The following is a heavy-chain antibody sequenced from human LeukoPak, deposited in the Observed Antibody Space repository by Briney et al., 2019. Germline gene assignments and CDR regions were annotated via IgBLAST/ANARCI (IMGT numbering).Heavy chain of an antibody. CDR2: IYSGGNT. D-gene: IGHD2-15*01. CDR3: ARVHGGYPFDY. CDR1: GFTVSSNS. J-gene: IGHJ4*02. Sequence: GGSLRLSCTVSGFTVSSNSMSWVRQAPGKGLEWVSFIYSGGNTHNSDSVKGRFTISRDNAKNSLYLQMNSLRAEDTAVYYCARVHGGYPFDYWGQGTLVTVSS. V-gene: IGHV3-53*01.